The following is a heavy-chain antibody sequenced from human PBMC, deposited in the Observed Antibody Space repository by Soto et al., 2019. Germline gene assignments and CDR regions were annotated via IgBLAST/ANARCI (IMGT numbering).Heavy chain of an antibody. CDR3: AKADGWELLDAFVI. CDR1: GFTFSSYG. Sequence: GGSLRLSGAASGFTFSSYGMHWVRQAPDKGLEWVAVISYDGSNKYYADSVKGRFTISRDNSKNTLYLQMNSLRAEDTAVYYCAKADGWELLDAFVIWGQGTMVTVSS. CDR2: ISYDGSNK. J-gene: IGHJ3*02. V-gene: IGHV3-30*18. D-gene: IGHD1-26*01.